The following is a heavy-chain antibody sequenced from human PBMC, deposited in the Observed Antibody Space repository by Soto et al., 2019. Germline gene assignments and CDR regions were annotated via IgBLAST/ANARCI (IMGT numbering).Heavy chain of an antibody. CDR3: ARLVGSSMAYYYYGMDV. Sequence: GESLKISCKGSGYSFTSYWIGWVRQMPGKCLEWMGIIYPGDSDTRYSPSFQGQVTISADKSISTAYLQWSSLKASDTAMYYCARLVGSSMAYYYYGMDVWGQGTTVTVSS. D-gene: IGHD6-13*01. J-gene: IGHJ6*02. CDR1: GYSFTSYW. CDR2: IYPGDSDT. V-gene: IGHV5-51*01.